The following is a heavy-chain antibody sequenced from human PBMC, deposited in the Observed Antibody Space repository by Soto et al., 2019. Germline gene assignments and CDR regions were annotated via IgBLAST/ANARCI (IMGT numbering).Heavy chain of an antibody. V-gene: IGHV1-18*01. Sequence: QVQLVQSGPEVKKPGASVKVSCKASGYTFINYAITWVRQAPGQGLEWMGWINTCNGNTNYAENRQGRATMTTDTSTNTAYMAVRSLRSDDAAVYYWAKCPRGEMATDWGQGTLVTVSS. CDR2: INTCNGNT. J-gene: IGHJ4*02. CDR1: GYTFINYA. CDR3: AKCPRGEMATD. D-gene: IGHD5-12*01.